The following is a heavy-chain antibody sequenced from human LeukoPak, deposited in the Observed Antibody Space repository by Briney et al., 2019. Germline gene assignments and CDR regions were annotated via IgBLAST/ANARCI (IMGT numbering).Heavy chain of an antibody. J-gene: IGHJ4*02. CDR1: VGTFTSSA. CDR2: IVVGRGNT. Sequence: SVKVSCKASVGTFTSSAVQGGRQARGQRLEWIGWIVVGRGNTNYAQKFQERVTITRDMSTSTAYMELSSLRSEDTAVYYCAADRDYGGNLYYFDYWGQGTLVTVSS. V-gene: IGHV1-58*01. D-gene: IGHD4-23*01. CDR3: AADRDYGGNLYYFDY.